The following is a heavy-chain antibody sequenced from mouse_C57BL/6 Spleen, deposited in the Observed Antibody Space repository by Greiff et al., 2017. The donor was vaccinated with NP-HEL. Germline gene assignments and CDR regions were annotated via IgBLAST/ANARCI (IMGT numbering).Heavy chain of an antibody. CDR1: GYAFSSSW. Sequence: QVQLQQPGPELVKPGASVKISCKASGYAFSSSWMNWVKQRPGTGLEWIGRIYPGDGDTTYNGKFKGKATLTADKSPSTAYMQLSSLTSEDSAVYVCASLYDYEVGAVAYWGQGTLVTVSA. V-gene: IGHV1-82*01. CDR2: IYPGDGDT. J-gene: IGHJ3*01. CDR3: ASLYDYEVGAVAY. D-gene: IGHD2-4*01.